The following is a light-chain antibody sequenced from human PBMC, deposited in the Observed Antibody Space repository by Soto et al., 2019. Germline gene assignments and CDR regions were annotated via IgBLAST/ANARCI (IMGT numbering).Light chain of an antibody. V-gene: IGKV3-11*01. J-gene: IGKJ5*01. CDR3: QQRTKT. CDR2: DAS. Sequence: EIVLTQSPATLSLSPGERATLSCRASQSVSSYLAWYQQKPGQAPRLLISDASNRATGIPARFSGSGSGTDFTLPISSLEPEDFAVYYCQQRTKTFGQGTRLDIK. CDR1: QSVSSY.